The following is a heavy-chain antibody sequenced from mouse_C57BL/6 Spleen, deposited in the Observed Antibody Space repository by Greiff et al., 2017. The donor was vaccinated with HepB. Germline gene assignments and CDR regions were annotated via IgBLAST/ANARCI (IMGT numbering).Heavy chain of an antibody. J-gene: IGHJ2*01. CDR3: ARLTTTVVATRGY. Sequence: QVQLQQPGAELVKPGASVKLSCKASGYTFTSYWMQWVKQRPGQGLEWIGEIDPSDSYTNYNQKFKGKATLTVDTSSSTAYMQLSSLTSEDSAVYYCARLTTTVVATRGYWGQGTTLTVSS. CDR2: IDPSDSYT. D-gene: IGHD1-1*01. V-gene: IGHV1-50*01. CDR1: GYTFTSYW.